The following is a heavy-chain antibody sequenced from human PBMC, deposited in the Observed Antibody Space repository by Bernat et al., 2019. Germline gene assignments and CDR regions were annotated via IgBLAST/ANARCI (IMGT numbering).Heavy chain of an antibody. CDR2: TNWNGGST. V-gene: IGHV3-20*04. Sequence: EVQLVESGGGVVRPGGSLRLSCAASGFTSDDYGMSWVRQAPGKGLEWASGTNWNGGSTGYVDSVKGRFTISRDNTKNSLYLQMNCQRAEDTALYYFSRIRHNGMVSNGIDVWGQGTTVTVSS. CDR3: SRIRHNGMVSNGIDV. D-gene: IGHD1-1*01. CDR1: GFTSDDYG. J-gene: IGHJ6*02.